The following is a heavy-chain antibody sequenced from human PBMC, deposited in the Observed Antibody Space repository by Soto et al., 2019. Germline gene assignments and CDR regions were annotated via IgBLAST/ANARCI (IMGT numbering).Heavy chain of an antibody. D-gene: IGHD5-18*01. CDR1: FTFSGSA. CDR3: TRLLAVDTAPKYYYYGMDV. V-gene: IGHV3-73*01. J-gene: IGHJ6*02. CDR2: IRSKANSYAT. Sequence: FTFSGSAMHWVRQASGKGLEWVGRIRSKANSYATAYAASVKGRFTISRDDSKNTAYLQMNSLKTEDTAVYYCTRLLAVDTAPKYYYYGMDVWGQGTTVTVSS.